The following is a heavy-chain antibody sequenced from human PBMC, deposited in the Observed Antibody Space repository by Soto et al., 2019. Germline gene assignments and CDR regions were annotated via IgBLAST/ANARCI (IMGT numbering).Heavy chain of an antibody. CDR1: GYTFTSYG. CDR3: ARDPLSRKWLRERSFDY. D-gene: IGHD5-12*01. J-gene: IGHJ4*02. CDR2: ISAYNGNT. V-gene: IGHV1-18*01. Sequence: GESLKISCKASGYTFTSYGISWVRQAPGQGLEWMGWISAYNGNTNYAQKLQGSVTMTTDTSTSTAYMELRSLRSDDTAVYYCARDPLSRKWLRERSFDYWGQGTLVTVSS.